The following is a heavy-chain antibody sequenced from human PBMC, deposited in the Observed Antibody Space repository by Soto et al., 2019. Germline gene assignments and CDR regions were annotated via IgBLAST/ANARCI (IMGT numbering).Heavy chain of an antibody. CDR2: IIPILGIA. V-gene: IGHV1-69*04. CDR3: ARDLGYCSSTSCFDYYYYYYMDV. CDR1: GGTFSSYT. Sequence: SVKVSCKASGGTFSSYTISWMRQAPGQGLEWMGRIIPILGIANYAQKFQGRVTITADKSTSRAYMELSSLRSEDTAVYYCARDLGYCSSTSCFDYYYYYYMDVWGKGTTVTVSS. D-gene: IGHD2-2*01. J-gene: IGHJ6*03.